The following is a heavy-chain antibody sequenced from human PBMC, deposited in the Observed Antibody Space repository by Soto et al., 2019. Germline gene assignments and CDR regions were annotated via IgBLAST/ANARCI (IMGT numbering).Heavy chain of an antibody. CDR1: GGSISSGGYS. CDR2: IYHSGST. J-gene: IGHJ3*02. D-gene: IGHD5-18*01. V-gene: IGHV4-30-2*01. Sequence: QLQLQESGSGLVKPSQTLSLTCAVSGGSISSGGYSWSWIRQPPGKGLEWIGYIYHSGSTYYNPSLQSRVTISVDRSKNQFSLKLSSVTAADTAVYYCARVKGDTAMVTSAFDIWGQGTMVTVSS. CDR3: ARVKGDTAMVTSAFDI.